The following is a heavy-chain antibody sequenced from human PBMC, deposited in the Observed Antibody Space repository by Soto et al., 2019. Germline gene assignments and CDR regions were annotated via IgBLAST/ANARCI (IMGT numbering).Heavy chain of an antibody. D-gene: IGHD6-19*01. Sequence: SETLSLTCTVSGGSISSGGYYWSWVRQHPGKGLEWIGYIYYSGSTYYNPSLKSRVTISVDTSKNQFSLKLSSVTAADTAVYYCARVMAGNNWFDPWGQGTLVTVSS. CDR2: IYYSGST. J-gene: IGHJ5*02. CDR3: ARVMAGNNWFDP. V-gene: IGHV4-31*03. CDR1: GGSISSGGYY.